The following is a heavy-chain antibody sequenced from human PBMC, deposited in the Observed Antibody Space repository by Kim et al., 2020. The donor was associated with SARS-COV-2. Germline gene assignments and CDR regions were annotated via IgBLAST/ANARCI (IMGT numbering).Heavy chain of an antibody. V-gene: IGHV1-69*13. D-gene: IGHD3-22*01. CDR3: ARVPYYYDSSGYYWGMDV. CDR1: GGTFSSYA. J-gene: IGHJ6*02. Sequence: SVKVSCKASGGTFSSYAISWVRQVPGQGLEWMGGIIPIFGTANYAQKFQGRVTITADESTSTAYMELSSLRSEDTAVYYCARVPYYYDSSGYYWGMDVWGQGTTVTVSS. CDR2: IIPIFGTA.